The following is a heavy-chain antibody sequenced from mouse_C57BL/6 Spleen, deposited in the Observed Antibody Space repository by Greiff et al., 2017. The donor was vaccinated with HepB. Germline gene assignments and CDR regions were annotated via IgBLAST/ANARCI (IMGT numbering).Heavy chain of an antibody. Sequence: EVKLMESGEGLVKPGGSLKLSCAASGFTFSSYAMSWVRQTPEKRLEWVAYISSGGDYIYYADTVKGRFTISRDNARNTLYLQMSSLKSEDTAMYYCTRGAGIYDGYYGAMDYWGQGTSVTVSS. D-gene: IGHD2-3*01. J-gene: IGHJ4*01. CDR2: ISSGGDYI. CDR3: TRGAGIYDGYYGAMDY. CDR1: GFTFSSYA. V-gene: IGHV5-9-1*02.